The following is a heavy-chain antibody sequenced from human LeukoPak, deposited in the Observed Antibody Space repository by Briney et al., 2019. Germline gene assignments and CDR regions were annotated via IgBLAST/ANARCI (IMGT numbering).Heavy chain of an antibody. CDR2: ISSNGGST. D-gene: IGHD3-10*01. Sequence: GGSLRLSCSASGFTFSTSAMHWARQAPGKGLEYVSAISSNGGSTYYADSVKGRFTISRDNSKNTLHLQMSSLRAEDTAVYYCVGVRWFGGSNWFDPWGQGTLVTVSS. J-gene: IGHJ5*02. CDR1: GFTFSTSA. V-gene: IGHV3-64D*09. CDR3: VGVRWFGGSNWFDP.